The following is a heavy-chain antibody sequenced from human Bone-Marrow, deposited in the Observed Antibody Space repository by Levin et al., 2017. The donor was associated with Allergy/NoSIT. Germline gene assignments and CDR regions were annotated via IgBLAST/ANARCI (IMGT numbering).Heavy chain of an antibody. J-gene: IGHJ4*02. V-gene: IGHV3-15*01. CDR3: EATYYDDTNAPPGGY. Sequence: LSLTCAASGFTFSNAWMNWVRQAPGKGLEWVGRIKSKSAGGTTDYSAPVKGRFTISRDDSKNTLFLQMNSLKIEDTAFYYCEATYYDDTNAPPGGYWGQGALVTVSS. CDR2: IKSKSAGGTT. CDR1: GFTFSNAW. D-gene: IGHD3-22*01.